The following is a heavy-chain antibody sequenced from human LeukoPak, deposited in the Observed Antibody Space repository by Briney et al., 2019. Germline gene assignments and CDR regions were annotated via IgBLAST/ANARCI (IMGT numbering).Heavy chain of an antibody. Sequence: SETLSLSCTVSGGSISSYYWSWIRQPPGKGLEWIGYIYYSASTNYNPSLKSRVTISVDTSKNQFSLKLSSVTAADTAVYYCASMVRGAYFDYWGQGTLVTVSS. CDR2: IYYSAST. D-gene: IGHD3-10*01. CDR3: ASMVRGAYFDY. CDR1: GGSISSYY. V-gene: IGHV4-59*08. J-gene: IGHJ4*02.